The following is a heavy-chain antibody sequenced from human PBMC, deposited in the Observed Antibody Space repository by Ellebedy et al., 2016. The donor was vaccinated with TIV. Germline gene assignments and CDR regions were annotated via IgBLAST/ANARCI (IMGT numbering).Heavy chain of an antibody. V-gene: IGHV4-39*07. D-gene: IGHD3-3*01. CDR1: GGSISSGGYY. Sequence: MPSETLSLTCTVSGGSISSGGYYWSWIRQSPGKGLEWIGEINHSGSTNYNPYLKSRVTISVDTSKNQFSLKLSSVTAPDTAVYYCARGRRFFYYCGMDVWGQGTTVTVSS. CDR3: ARGRRFFYYCGMDV. J-gene: IGHJ6*02. CDR2: INHSGST.